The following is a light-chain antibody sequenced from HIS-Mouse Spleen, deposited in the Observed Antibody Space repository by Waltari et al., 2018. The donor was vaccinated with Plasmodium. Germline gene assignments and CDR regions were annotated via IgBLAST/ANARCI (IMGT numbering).Light chain of an antibody. CDR2: AAS. J-gene: IGKJ2*01. CDR3: QQSYSTPPYT. CDR1: QSISSY. Sequence: DIQMTQSPSSLSASVRYSSTITCRASQSISSYLNWYQQKPGKAPKLLIYAASSLQSGVPSRFSGSGSGTDFTLTISSLQPEDFATYYCQQSYSTPPYTFGQGTKLEIK. V-gene: IGKV1-39*01.